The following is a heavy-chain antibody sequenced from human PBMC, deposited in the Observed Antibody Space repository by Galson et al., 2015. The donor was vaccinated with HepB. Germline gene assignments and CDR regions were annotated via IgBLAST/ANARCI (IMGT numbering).Heavy chain of an antibody. J-gene: IGHJ4*02. CDR1: GFTFSSYG. V-gene: IGHV3-30*02. CDR2: IRYDGSNK. CDR3: TGGGAYCSGGSCWDY. Sequence: SLRLSCAASGFTFSSYGMHWVRQAPGKGLEWVAFIRYDGSNKYYADSVKGRFTISRDNSKNTLYLQMNSLRAEDTAVYYCTGGGAYCSGGSCWDYWGQGTLVTVSS. D-gene: IGHD2-15*01.